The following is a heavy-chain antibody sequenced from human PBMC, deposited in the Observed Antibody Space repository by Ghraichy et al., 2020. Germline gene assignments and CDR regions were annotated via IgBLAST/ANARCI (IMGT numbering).Heavy chain of an antibody. CDR2: INPNSGGT. CDR1: GYTFTGYY. CDR3: ARGPWDQPLLYLPHEFDY. J-gene: IGHJ4*02. Sequence: AAVKVSCKASGYTFTGYYMHWVRQAPGQGLEWMGWINPNSGGTNYAQKFQGRVTMTRDTSISTAYMELSRLRSDDTAVYYCARGPWDQPLLYLPHEFDYWGQGTLVTVSS. D-gene: IGHD2-2*02. V-gene: IGHV1-2*02.